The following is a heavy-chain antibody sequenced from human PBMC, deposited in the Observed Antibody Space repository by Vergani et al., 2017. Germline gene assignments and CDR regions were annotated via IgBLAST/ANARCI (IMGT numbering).Heavy chain of an antibody. D-gene: IGHD2-2*02. Sequence: EVQLVQSGAEVKKPGESLKISCKGSGYSFTSYWIGWVRQMPGKGLEWMGIIYPGDSDTRYSPTFQGQVTFSADKSISTAYLQWSSLKASDTPMYYCARSDGDCGSTSCYTDNWFDASGEGTLLSVSS. CDR3: ARSDGDCGSTSCYTDNWFDA. CDR2: IYPGDSDT. CDR1: GYSFTSYW. J-gene: IGHJ5*02. V-gene: IGHV5-51*03.